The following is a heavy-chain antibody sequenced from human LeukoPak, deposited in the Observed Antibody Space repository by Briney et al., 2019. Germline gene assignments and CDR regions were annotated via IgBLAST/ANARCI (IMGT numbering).Heavy chain of an antibody. J-gene: IGHJ4*02. V-gene: IGHV1-46*01. Sequence: ASVKVSCKASGYTFASYYMHWVRQAPGQGLEWMGIINPSVGSTTYAQKFQGRVTMTRDTSTSTVYMELSSLRSEDTAVYYWARDSTPTYYSGTYYFEYWGQGTLVTVSS. CDR2: INPSVGST. CDR3: ARDSTPTYYSGTYYFEY. D-gene: IGHD1-26*01. CDR1: GYTFASYY.